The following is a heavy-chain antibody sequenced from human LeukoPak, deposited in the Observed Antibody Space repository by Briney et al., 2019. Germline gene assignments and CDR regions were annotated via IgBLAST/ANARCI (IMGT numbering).Heavy chain of an antibody. J-gene: IGHJ6*02. D-gene: IGHD2/OR15-2a*01. CDR2: ILGSGLT. Sequence: SETLSLTCAVSGGSISRSYWWSWVRQSPGKGLEWIGEILGSGLTNSNPSLKSRFTISMDGSKNQLYLNLKSVTAADTAVYYCARAHSIASYYYGVDVWGQGTTVTVSS. V-gene: IGHV4-4*02. CDR3: ARAHSIASYYYGVDV. CDR1: GGSISRSYW.